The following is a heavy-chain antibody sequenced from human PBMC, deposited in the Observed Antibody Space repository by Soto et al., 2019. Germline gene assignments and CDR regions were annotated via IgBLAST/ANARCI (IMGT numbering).Heavy chain of an antibody. J-gene: IGHJ6*03. CDR3: ARTYYDLWSGYYRYMDI. V-gene: IGHV4-34*01. Sequence: PPETPSLTSAVYGGSFSGYYWSWIRQPPGKGLEWIGEINHSGSTNYNPSLKSRVTISVDTSKNQFSLKLSSVTAADTAVYYCARTYYDLWSGYYRYMDIWGKGTTVTVSS. CDR1: GGSFSGYY. CDR2: INHSGST. D-gene: IGHD3-3*01.